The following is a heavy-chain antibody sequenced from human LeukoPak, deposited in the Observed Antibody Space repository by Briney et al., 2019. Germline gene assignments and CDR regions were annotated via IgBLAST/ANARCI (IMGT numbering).Heavy chain of an antibody. D-gene: IGHD2-2*01. Sequence: PSETLSLTCTVSGYSISSGYYWGWIRQPPGKGLEWIGEINHSGSTNYNPSLKSRVTISVDTSKNQFSLKLSSVTAADTAVYYCAILPAALTGDFDYWGQGTLVTVSS. CDR1: GYSISSGYY. CDR3: AILPAALTGDFDY. J-gene: IGHJ4*02. V-gene: IGHV4-38-2*02. CDR2: INHSGST.